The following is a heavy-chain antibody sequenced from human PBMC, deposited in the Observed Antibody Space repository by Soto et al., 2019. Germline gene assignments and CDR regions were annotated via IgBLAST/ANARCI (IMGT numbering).Heavy chain of an antibody. Sequence: VHLVESGGGVVQPGTSLRLSCVASGFTFSKYGMHWVRQAPGKGLEWVAILTDDGKEKYYADSVKGRFIISRDNSNNTLFIQMNTLSAEDTAVYYCAKVRFALKYYYGLDVWGQGTTVSVSS. D-gene: IGHD3-16*01. J-gene: IGHJ6*02. CDR3: AKVRFALKYYYGLDV. V-gene: IGHV3-30*18. CDR1: GFTFSKYG. CDR2: LTDDGKEK.